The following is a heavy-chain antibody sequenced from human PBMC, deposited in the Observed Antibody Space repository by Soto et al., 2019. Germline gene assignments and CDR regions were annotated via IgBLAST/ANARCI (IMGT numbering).Heavy chain of an antibody. Sequence: GGSLRLSCAASGFTFSDAWLSWVRQAPGKGLAWVGRMKSRGSGGTTDYAAPVNGRFTISRDDSENTMYLQMNSLKTEDTAVYFCSWLNTETTMDYWGQGTLVTVSS. CDR1: GFTFSDAW. CDR3: SWLNTETTMDY. CDR2: MKSRGSGGTT. J-gene: IGHJ4*02. V-gene: IGHV3-15*01. D-gene: IGHD4-17*01.